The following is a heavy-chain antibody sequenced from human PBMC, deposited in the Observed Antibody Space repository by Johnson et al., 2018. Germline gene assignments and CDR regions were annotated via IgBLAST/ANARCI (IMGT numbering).Heavy chain of an antibody. CDR3: ARADAFDI. J-gene: IGHJ3*02. Sequence: VQLVQSGGGLVKPGGSMRLSCAASGFTFSSYAMHWVRQAPGTGLEYVSAISSNGGSTYYADSVKGRFTISRDNSKNTLYLQMGSLRAEDTAVYYCARADAFDIWGQGTMVTVSS. CDR1: GFTFSSYA. CDR2: ISSNGGST. V-gene: IGHV3-64*07.